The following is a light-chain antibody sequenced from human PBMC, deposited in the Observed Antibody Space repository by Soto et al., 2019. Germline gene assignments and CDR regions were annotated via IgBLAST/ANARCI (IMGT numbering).Light chain of an antibody. J-gene: IGLJ1*01. V-gene: IGLV2-14*03. CDR2: DVS. Sequence: QSVLTQPASVSGSPGQSITISCTGTSSDVGGYNYVSWYQHHPGKAPKLMIYDVSNRPSGVSNRFSGSKSGNTASLTISGLQPEDEAVYCCSSYTTSNTRQIVLGTGTKVTVL. CDR3: SSYTTSNTRQIV. CDR1: SSDVGGYNY.